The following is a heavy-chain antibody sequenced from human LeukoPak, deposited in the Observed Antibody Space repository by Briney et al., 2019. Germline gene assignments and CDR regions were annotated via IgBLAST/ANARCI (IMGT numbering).Heavy chain of an antibody. Sequence: PGGSLRLSCAASGFTVSSNYMSWVRQAPGKGLECVSVIHSGGSTYYADSVKGRFTISRDSAKNTLYLQTNSLRAEDTAVYYCARVRGSWYVDYWGQGTLVTVSS. CDR1: GFTVSSNY. J-gene: IGHJ4*02. CDR2: IHSGGST. CDR3: ARVRGSWYVDY. D-gene: IGHD6-13*01. V-gene: IGHV3-53*01.